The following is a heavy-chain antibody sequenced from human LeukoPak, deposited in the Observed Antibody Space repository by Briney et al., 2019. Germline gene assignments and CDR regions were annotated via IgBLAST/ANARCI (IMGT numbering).Heavy chain of an antibody. Sequence: PGRSLRLSCAASGFTFSSYAMHRVRQAPGKGLEWVAFISSDGSNKYYADSVKGRFSISRDNAKNTLNLQMNSLRAEDTAVYYCARDLGQYYDTSDNWFDPWGQGTLVTVSS. D-gene: IGHD3-22*01. CDR2: ISSDGSNK. J-gene: IGHJ5*02. V-gene: IGHV3-30*04. CDR3: ARDLGQYYDTSDNWFDP. CDR1: GFTFSSYA.